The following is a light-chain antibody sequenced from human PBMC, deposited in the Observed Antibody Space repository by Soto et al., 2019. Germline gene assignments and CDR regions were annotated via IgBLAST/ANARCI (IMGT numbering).Light chain of an antibody. CDR3: QQRSDWPT. J-gene: IGKJ3*01. V-gene: IGKV3-11*01. Sequence: EIVLTQSPATLSLSPGERATLSCRASQSVSSYVAWYQQKPGQAPRLLIYDASNRPAGTPARFSGSGSGTDFTLTISSLEPEDFAVYCCQQRSDWPTFGPGTKVDIK. CDR1: QSVSSY. CDR2: DAS.